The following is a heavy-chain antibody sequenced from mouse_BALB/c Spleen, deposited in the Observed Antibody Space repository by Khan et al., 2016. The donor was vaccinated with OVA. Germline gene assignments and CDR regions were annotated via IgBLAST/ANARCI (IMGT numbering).Heavy chain of an antibody. CDR3: ARKYDYDGGLAY. D-gene: IGHD2-4*01. CDR1: GFSLTTYG. Sequence: QVQLKQSGPGLVQPSQSLSITCTVSGFSLTTYGVHWVRQSPGKGLEWLGVIWSGGTTDYSAAFISRLSITKDNSKSQVFFKMNSLQANDTAIYYCARKYDYDGGLAYWGQGTLVTVSA. J-gene: IGHJ3*01. V-gene: IGHV2-2*02. CDR2: IWSGGTT.